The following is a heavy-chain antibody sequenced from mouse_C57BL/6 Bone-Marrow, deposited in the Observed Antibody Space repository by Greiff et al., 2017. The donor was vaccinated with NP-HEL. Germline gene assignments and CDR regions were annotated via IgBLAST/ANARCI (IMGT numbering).Heavy chain of an antibody. CDR3: TREGGWEGYFDY. J-gene: IGHJ2*01. V-gene: IGHV5-9-1*02. D-gene: IGHD3-3*01. CDR2: ISSGGDYI. CDR1: GFTFSSYA. Sequence: EVMLVESGEGLVKPGGSLKLSCAASGFTFSSYAMSWVRQTPEKRLEWVAYISSGGDYIYYADTVKGRFTISRDNARNTLYLQMSSLKSEDTAMYYCTREGGWEGYFDYWGQGTTLTVSS.